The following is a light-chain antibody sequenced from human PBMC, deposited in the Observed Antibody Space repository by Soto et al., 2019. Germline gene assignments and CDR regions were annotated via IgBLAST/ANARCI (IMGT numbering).Light chain of an antibody. Sequence: EIVMTQSPATLSVSPGERATVSCRASQRVSSNLAWYQQKPGQAPRLLIYGASTRATGIPARFSGSGSGTEFTLTIGRLQSEDFAVYYCQQYNNWPRTFGQGTKLEIK. J-gene: IGKJ2*01. V-gene: IGKV3-15*01. CDR2: GAS. CDR3: QQYNNWPRT. CDR1: QRVSSN.